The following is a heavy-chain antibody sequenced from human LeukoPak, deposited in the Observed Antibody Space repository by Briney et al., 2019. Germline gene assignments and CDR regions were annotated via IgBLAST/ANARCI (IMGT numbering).Heavy chain of an antibody. CDR3: ARDSAIPFDY. D-gene: IGHD2-2*01. CDR2: IYHSGST. J-gene: IGHJ4*02. V-gene: IGHV4-30-2*01. Sequence: PSETLSLTCTVSGGSISSGGYYWSWIRQPPGKGLEWIGYIYHSGSTYYNPSLKSRVTISVDRSKNQFSLKLSSVTAADTAVYYCARDSAIPFDYWGQGTLVTVSS. CDR1: GGSISSGGYY.